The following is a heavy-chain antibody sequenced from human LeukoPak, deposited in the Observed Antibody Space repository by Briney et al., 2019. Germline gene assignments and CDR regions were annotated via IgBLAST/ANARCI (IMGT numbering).Heavy chain of an antibody. J-gene: IGHJ4*02. D-gene: IGHD3-22*01. CDR1: GGSISSYY. CDR3: ARGGVDYDSSGLIDY. Sequence: KSSETLSLTCTVSGGSISSYYWSWSRQPPGQGLEWIGYIYYSGSTNYNPSLKGRVTISVDTSKNQFSLKLNSVTAADTAVYYCARGGVDYDSSGLIDYWGQGALVSVSS. CDR2: IYYSGST. V-gene: IGHV4-59*01.